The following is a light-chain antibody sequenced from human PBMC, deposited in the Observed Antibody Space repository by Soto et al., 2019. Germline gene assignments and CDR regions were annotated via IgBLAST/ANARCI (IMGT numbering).Light chain of an antibody. CDR3: SSFTSNRIYV. V-gene: IGLV2-14*03. CDR1: HNDIGTYDY. J-gene: IGLJ1*01. Sequence: QSALTQPTSVSGSPGQPITISRTGNHNDIGTYDYVSWYQQHPGRAPRLLIHGVTTRPSGISDRFSASKSGLTASLTISGLQPEDEADYYCSSFTSNRIYVFGPGTKVTVL. CDR2: GVT.